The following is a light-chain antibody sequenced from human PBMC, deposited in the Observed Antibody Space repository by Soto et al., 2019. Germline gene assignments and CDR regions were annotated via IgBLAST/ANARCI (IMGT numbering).Light chain of an antibody. CDR1: QSVSNN. J-gene: IGKJ4*01. Sequence: EIVLTQSPGTLSLSPGERATLSCRASQSVSNNYLAWYQQKPGQAPRLLIYASSTRATGVPPRFSGSGSETEFTLTISSLQSEDFAVYYCQQYNHWPLTFGGGTKVDIK. V-gene: IGKV3-15*01. CDR3: QQYNHWPLT. CDR2: ASS.